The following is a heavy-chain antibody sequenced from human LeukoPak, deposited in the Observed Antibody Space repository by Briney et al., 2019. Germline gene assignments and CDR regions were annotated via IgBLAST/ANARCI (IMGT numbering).Heavy chain of an antibody. CDR3: AREEGSGSYYSFDY. J-gene: IGHJ4*02. CDR2: ISGSGSTI. V-gene: IGHV3-11*01. Sequence: GGSLRLSCAASGFTFSDYYMSWIRQAPGKGLEWVSYISGSGSTIYYADSVKGRFTISRDNAKNSLYLQMNSLRAEDTAVYYCAREEGSGSYYSFDYWGQGTLVTVSS. CDR1: GFTFSDYY. D-gene: IGHD1-26*01.